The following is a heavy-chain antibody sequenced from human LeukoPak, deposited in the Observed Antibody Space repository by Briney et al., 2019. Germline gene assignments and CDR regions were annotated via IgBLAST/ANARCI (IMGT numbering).Heavy chain of an antibody. D-gene: IGHD6-13*01. J-gene: IGHJ2*01. V-gene: IGHV4-4*07. CDR2: IETSGNT. CDR3: ARVCRSWYQDWYFDL. Sequence: SETLSLTCTISGGSISSYYWSWIRQPAGKGLEWIGRIETSGNTNYKPSLKSRVTMSVDTSKNQFSLKLSSVTAPDTTVYYCARVCRSWYQDWYFDLWGRGTLVTVSS. CDR1: GGSISSYY.